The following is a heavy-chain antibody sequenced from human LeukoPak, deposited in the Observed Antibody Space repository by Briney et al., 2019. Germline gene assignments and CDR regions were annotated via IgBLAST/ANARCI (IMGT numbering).Heavy chain of an antibody. Sequence: GGSLRLSCAASGFTFSSYWMHWVRQAPGKGLVWVSAISGSGGSTYYADSVKGRFTISRDNSKNTLYLQMNSLRAEDTAVYYCARVGRYYGSGSYPLVDYWGQGTLVTVSS. CDR3: ARVGRYYGSGSYPLVDY. V-gene: IGHV3-23*01. D-gene: IGHD3-10*01. CDR1: GFTFSSYW. J-gene: IGHJ4*02. CDR2: ISGSGGST.